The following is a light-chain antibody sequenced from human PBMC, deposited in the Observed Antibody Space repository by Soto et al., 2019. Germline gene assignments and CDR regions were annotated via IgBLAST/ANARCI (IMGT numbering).Light chain of an antibody. Sequence: DIVMTHSPDSLAVSLGERATINFKSSQSVLYSSNNKNYLAWYQQKPGQPPKLLIYWASTRESGVPDRFSGSGSGTDFTLTISSLQAEDVAVYYCQQYYSTPLTFGGGTKVEIK. V-gene: IGKV4-1*01. CDR1: QSVLYSSNNKNY. CDR3: QQYYSTPLT. CDR2: WAS. J-gene: IGKJ4*01.